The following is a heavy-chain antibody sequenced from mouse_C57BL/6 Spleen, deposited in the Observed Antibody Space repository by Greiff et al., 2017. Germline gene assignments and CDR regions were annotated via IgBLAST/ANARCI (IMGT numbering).Heavy chain of an antibody. CDR1: GFTFSDYY. J-gene: IGHJ4*01. CDR3: ARHGNCYAMDY. V-gene: IGHV5-12*01. Sequence: EVKLVESGGGLVQPGGSLKLSCAASGFTFSDYYMYWVRQTPEKRLAWVAYISNGGGSTYYPDTVKGRFTISRDNAKKTLYLEMSLLNSEATAMSYCARHGNCYAMDYWGQGTSVTVSS. D-gene: IGHD2-1*01. CDR2: ISNGGGST.